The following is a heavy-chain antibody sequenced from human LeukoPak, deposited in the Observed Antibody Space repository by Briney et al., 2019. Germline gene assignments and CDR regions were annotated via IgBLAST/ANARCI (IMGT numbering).Heavy chain of an antibody. CDR1: GYSFPSYG. CDR3: ASGREGYNPSDF. Sequence: ASVKVSCKASGYSFPSYGVSWVRQAPGQGPEWMGWISGYNGNTNYEQKYQGRVTLTTDTSTSTAYMELRYLRSDDTAVYYCASGREGYNPSDFWGQGTLVTVSS. J-gene: IGHJ4*02. CDR2: ISGYNGNT. D-gene: IGHD5-24*01. V-gene: IGHV1-18*01.